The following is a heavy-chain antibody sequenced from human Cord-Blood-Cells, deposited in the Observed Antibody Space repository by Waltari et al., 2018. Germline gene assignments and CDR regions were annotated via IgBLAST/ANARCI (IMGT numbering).Heavy chain of an antibody. CDR2: IYYSGST. Sequence: QVQLQESGPGLVKPSETLSLTCTVSGGSISSHYWSWIRQPPGKGLEWIGYIYYSGSTNHHPSLKSRVTISVDTSKNQFSLKLSSVTAADTAVYYCARRRYSITGTTGDAFDIWGQGTMVTVSS. D-gene: IGHD1-7*01. CDR1: GGSISSHY. J-gene: IGHJ3*02. V-gene: IGHV4-59*11. CDR3: ARRRYSITGTTGDAFDI.